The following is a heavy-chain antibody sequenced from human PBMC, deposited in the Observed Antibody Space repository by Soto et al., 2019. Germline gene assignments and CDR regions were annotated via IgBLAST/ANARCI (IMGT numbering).Heavy chain of an antibody. Sequence: PSETLSLTCTVSGVSFSSYYWSWIRQPPGKGLEWIGYIHYGGSTSYDPSLKSRVAISVDTCKSQCSLKLISVTAADTTVYYCAXQIRHPGILIGYYLRFDIWGQGTMVTVSS. J-gene: IGHJ3*02. CDR3: AXQIRHPGILIGYYLRFDI. V-gene: IGHV4-59*08. D-gene: IGHD3-9*01. CDR2: IHYGGST. CDR1: GVSFSSYY.